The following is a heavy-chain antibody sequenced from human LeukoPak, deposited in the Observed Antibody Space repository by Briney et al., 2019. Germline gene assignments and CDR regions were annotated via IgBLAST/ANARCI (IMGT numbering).Heavy chain of an antibody. CDR2: IYYSGST. D-gene: IGHD3-9*01. CDR1: GGSISSSSYY. V-gene: IGHV4-39*01. J-gene: IGHJ4*02. Sequence: SETLSLTCTVSGGSISSSSYYWGWIRQPPGKGLEWIGSIYYSGSTYYNPSLKSRVTISVDTSKNQFSLKLSSVTAADTAVYYCARRSSYDILTGQPNYYFDYWGQGTLVTVSS. CDR3: ARRSSYDILTGQPNYYFDY.